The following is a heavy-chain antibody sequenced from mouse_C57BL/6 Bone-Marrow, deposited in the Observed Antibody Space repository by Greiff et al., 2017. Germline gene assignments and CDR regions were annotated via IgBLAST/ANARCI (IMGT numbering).Heavy chain of an antibody. CDR3: ARLGFITTVVEGWFAD. CDR2: IDPANGNT. Sequence: VQLQQSVAELVRPGASVKLSCTASGFNIKNTYMHWVKQRPEQGLEWIGRIDPANGNTKYPPKFQGKATITAATSSNTAYLQLSSLPSEDSAIYYCARLGFITTVVEGWFADWAQGTRVTVSA. J-gene: IGHJ3*01. CDR1: GFNIKNTY. D-gene: IGHD1-1*01. V-gene: IGHV14-3*01.